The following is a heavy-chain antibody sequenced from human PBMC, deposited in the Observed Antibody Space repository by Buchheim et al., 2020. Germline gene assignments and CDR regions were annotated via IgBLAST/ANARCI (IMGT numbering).Heavy chain of an antibody. CDR1: GFTFSSYG. J-gene: IGHJ6*02. CDR2: ISYDGSNK. V-gene: IGHV3-30*18. D-gene: IGHD2-2*01. CDR3: AKEYQLRVGYYGMDV. Sequence: QVQLVESGGGVVQPGRSLRLSCAASGFTFSSYGMHWVRQAPGKGLEWVAVISYDGSNKYYADSVKGRFTISRDNSKNSLYLKMNSLRAKDTGVYYCAKEYQLRVGYYGMDVWGQGT.